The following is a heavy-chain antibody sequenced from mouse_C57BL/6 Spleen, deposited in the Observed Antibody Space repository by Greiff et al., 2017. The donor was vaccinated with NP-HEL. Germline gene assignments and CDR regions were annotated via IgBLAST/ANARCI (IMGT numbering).Heavy chain of an antibody. J-gene: IGHJ2*01. D-gene: IGHD2-4*01. CDR2: ISYDGSN. Sequence: VQLQESGPGLVKPSQSLSLTCSVTGYSITSGYYWNWIRQFPGNKLEWMGYISYDGSNNYNPSLKNRISITRDTSKNQFFLKLNSVTTEDTATYYCATYDYGYWGQGTTLTVSS. V-gene: IGHV3-6*01. CDR3: ATYDYGY. CDR1: GYSITSGYY.